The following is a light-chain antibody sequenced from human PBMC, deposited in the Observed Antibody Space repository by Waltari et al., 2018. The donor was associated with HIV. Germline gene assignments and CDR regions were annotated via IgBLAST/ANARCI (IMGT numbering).Light chain of an antibody. CDR3: QVWDSSSDDWV. J-gene: IGLJ3*02. Sequence: GGNNMGGKNVHWYQQKPGQAPVLLVYDNSDRPSGIPERISGSKSGNTAALTISRVEAGDGADYYCQVWDSSSDDWVFGGGTKLTVL. CDR2: DNS. V-gene: IGLV3-21*02. CDR1: NMGGKN.